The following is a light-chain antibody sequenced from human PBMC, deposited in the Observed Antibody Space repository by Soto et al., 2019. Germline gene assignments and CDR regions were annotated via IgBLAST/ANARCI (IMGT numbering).Light chain of an antibody. CDR1: RSDIGAYNY. J-gene: IGLJ2*01. Sequence: QSALTQPASVSGSPGQSITISCTGTRSDIGAYNYVSWYQQHPGKAPKLMIYDVSNRPSGVSNRFSGSKSGHTASLTISGLQAENEADYYCSAYTSSSTVVFGGGTKLTVL. V-gene: IGLV2-14*01. CDR3: SAYTSSSTVV. CDR2: DVS.